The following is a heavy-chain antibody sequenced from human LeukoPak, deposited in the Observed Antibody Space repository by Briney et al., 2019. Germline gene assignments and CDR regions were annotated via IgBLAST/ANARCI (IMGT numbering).Heavy chain of an antibody. Sequence: GWSVTVSCPACGLTFRRYGLHGVRQAAGRGVTGVEFIMYNEGSKKYADSVKSRLTTSRDNYNNTLYLQMNGLRAEDTAVYYYVRGSSAYYYDYWGHGALVTASS. D-gene: IGHD3-22*01. CDR2: IMYNEGSK. J-gene: IGHJ4*01. CDR1: GLTFRRYG. V-gene: IGHV3-33*01. CDR3: VRGSSAYYYDY.